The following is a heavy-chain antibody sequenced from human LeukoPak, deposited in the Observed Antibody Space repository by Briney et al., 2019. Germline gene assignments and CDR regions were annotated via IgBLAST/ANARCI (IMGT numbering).Heavy chain of an antibody. CDR1: GFTFSNYW. J-gene: IGHJ4*02. CDR3: ARDGAYGNFDY. D-gene: IGHD3-10*01. Sequence: GGSLRLSCAASGFTFSNYWMHWVRQAPGKGLVWVSRINSDGGSTTYADSVKGRFTISRDNAKNTLYLQMNSLRAEDTAVYYCARDGAYGNFDYWGQGTLVTVSP. V-gene: IGHV3-74*01. CDR2: INSDGGST.